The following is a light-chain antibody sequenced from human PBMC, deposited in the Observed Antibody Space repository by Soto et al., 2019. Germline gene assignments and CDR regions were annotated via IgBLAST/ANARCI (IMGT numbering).Light chain of an antibody. CDR1: QTISSW. V-gene: IGKV1-5*03. CDR3: QHYNSYSEE. J-gene: IGKJ1*01. CDR2: KAS. Sequence: IQMTHSPSTLSGSVGDRVTITGRASQTISSWLAWYQQKPGKAPKLLIYKASTLKSGVPSRFSGSGSGTEFTLTISSLQPDDFATYYCQHYNSYSEEFGQGTKVDIK.